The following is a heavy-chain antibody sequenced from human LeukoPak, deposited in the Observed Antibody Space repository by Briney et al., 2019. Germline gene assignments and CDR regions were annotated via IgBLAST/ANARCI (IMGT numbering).Heavy chain of an antibody. Sequence: SETLSLTCTVSGGAISSYYCSWIRQPAGEGREWIGRIYTSGSTNYNPSLKSRVTMSVDTSKNQFSLKLSSVTAADTAVYYCARGHSSGWYVVYWGQGTLVTVSS. D-gene: IGHD6-19*01. CDR3: ARGHSSGWYVVY. CDR2: IYTSGST. J-gene: IGHJ4*02. CDR1: GGAISSYY. V-gene: IGHV4-4*07.